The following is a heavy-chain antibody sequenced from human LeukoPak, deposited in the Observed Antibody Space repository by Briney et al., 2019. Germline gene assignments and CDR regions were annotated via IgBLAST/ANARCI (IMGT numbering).Heavy chain of an antibody. D-gene: IGHD3-10*01. V-gene: IGHV4-30-4*01. CDR3: ARYGSGSTWFDP. CDR1: GGSISSDNYQ. J-gene: IGHJ5*02. Sequence: PSETLSLTCTVSGGSISSDNYQWSWIRQPPGKGLEWIGYINYSGSTYYNPSLKSRVTISVDTSKNHFSLKLSSVTAADTAVYYCARYGSGSTWFDPWGQGTLATVSS. CDR2: INYSGST.